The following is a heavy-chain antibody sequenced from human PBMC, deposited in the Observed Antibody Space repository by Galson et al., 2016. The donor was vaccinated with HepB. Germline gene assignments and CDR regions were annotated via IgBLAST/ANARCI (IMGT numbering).Heavy chain of an antibody. J-gene: IGHJ4*02. D-gene: IGHD3-3*01. CDR1: GFTFSSYA. CDR2: ISYDGSTN. CDR3: ARDDLPPEWLSLFDY. Sequence: SLRLSCAASGFTFSSYAMHWVRQAPGKGLEWVAAISYDGSTNYYADSVKGRFTISRDNSKNTLYLQMNSLRTEDTAVYYCARDDLPPEWLSLFDYWGQGTLVTVSS. V-gene: IGHV3-30-3*01.